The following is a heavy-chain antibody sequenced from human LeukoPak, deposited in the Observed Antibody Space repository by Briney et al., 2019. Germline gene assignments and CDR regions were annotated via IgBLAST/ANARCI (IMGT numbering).Heavy chain of an antibody. D-gene: IGHD3-10*01. CDR1: SGSITNYY. CDR2: IYYSGNT. Sequence: SETLSLTCTVSSGSITNYYWSWIRQPPGKGLEWIGFIYYSGNTNYNPSLKSRVTISADTSKNQFSLKLSSMTAADTAVYYCARGALLWFGDRMEYYFDYWGQGTLLTVSS. CDR3: ARGALLWFGDRMEYYFDY. V-gene: IGHV4-59*01. J-gene: IGHJ4*02.